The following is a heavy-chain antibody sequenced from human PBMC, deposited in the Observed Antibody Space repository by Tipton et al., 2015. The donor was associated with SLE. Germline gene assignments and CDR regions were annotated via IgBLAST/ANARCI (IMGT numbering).Heavy chain of an antibody. Sequence: QSGPEVKKPGSSVKVSCKASGGTFSSYAISWVRQAPGQGLEWMGRIIPILGIANYAQKFQGRVTITADKSTSTAYMELSSLRSEDTAVYYCARAGDGYSSFDYWGQGTLVTVSS. D-gene: IGHD5-24*01. CDR2: IIPILGIA. CDR3: ARAGDGYSSFDY. V-gene: IGHV1-69*04. CDR1: GGTFSSYA. J-gene: IGHJ4*02.